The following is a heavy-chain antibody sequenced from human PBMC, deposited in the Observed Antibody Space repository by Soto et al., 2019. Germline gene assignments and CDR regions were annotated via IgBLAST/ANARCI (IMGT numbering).Heavy chain of an antibody. V-gene: IGHV1-18*01. Sequence: QVQLVQSGAEVKKTGASVKVSCKASGYTFLDYSISWVRQAPGQGLEWMGSINPYNGKTKSAQRFQGRITVTTDTYTRTAYLELRSLRSDDTAIYYCARRYGDPSSAAGFDYWGQGTLVTVSS. CDR3: ARRYGDPSSAAGFDY. D-gene: IGHD2-21*02. J-gene: IGHJ4*02. CDR1: GYTFLDYS. CDR2: INPYNGKT.